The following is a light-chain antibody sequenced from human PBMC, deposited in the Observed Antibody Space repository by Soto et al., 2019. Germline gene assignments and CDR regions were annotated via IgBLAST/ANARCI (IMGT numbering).Light chain of an antibody. CDR1: SSDVGGYNY. Sequence: QSALTQPPSASGSPGQSVTISCTRTSSDVGGYNYVSWYQQHPGKAPKLMIYEVSKRPSGVPDRFSGSKSGNTASLTVSGLQAEDDADYYCSSYAGSNNVVLGGGTKLTVL. J-gene: IGLJ2*01. V-gene: IGLV2-8*01. CDR3: SSYAGSNNVV. CDR2: EVS.